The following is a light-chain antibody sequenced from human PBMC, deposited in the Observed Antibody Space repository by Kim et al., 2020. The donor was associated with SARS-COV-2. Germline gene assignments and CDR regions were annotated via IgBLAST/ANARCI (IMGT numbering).Light chain of an antibody. V-gene: IGKV3-20*01. CDR1: QTVTSNY. Sequence: EIVLTQSPGTLSLSPGERATLSCRASQTVTSNYLAWYQQKPGQAPRLLIYGASSRATGISDRFSGSGSGTDFTLTISRLEPEDFAVYYCQQYGSSPATFDQGTKVEIK. J-gene: IGKJ1*01. CDR3: QQYGSSPAT. CDR2: GAS.